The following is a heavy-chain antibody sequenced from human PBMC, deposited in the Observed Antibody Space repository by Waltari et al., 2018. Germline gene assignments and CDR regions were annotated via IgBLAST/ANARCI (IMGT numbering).Heavy chain of an antibody. CDR2: IYYSGST. CDR3: ARDSREPAANYYYYYYMDV. CDR1: GGSISSYY. Sequence: QVQLQESGPGLVKPSGTLSLTCTVSGGSISSYYWSWIRQPPGKGLEWIGYIYYSGSTNYNPSLKSRVTISVDTSKNQFSLKLSSVTAADTAVYYCARDSREPAANYYYYYYMDVWGKGTTVTVSS. J-gene: IGHJ6*03. D-gene: IGHD2-2*01. V-gene: IGHV4-59*01.